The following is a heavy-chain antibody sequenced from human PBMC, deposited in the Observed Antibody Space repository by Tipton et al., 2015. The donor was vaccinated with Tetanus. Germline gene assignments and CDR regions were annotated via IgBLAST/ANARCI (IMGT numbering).Heavy chain of an antibody. V-gene: IGHV4-59*12. CDR3: ARSGYYSRAYYHYRMDV. D-gene: IGHD3-9*01. Sequence: TLSLTCTVSGGSINNYYWSWIRQPPGKGLEWIGYVYYSGSTNYNPSLKSRVTISVDTSMNQFSLNLSSVTAADTAVYYCARSGYYSRAYYHYRMDVWGQGTTVSVSS. J-gene: IGHJ6*02. CDR2: VYYSGST. CDR1: GGSINNYY.